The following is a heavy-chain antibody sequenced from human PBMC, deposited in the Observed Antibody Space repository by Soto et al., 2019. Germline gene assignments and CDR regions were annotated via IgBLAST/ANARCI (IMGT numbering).Heavy chain of an antibody. V-gene: IGHV3-21*02. Sequence: EVQLLESGGGLVKPGGSLRLSCAASGFSFSTYSMSWVRQAPGKGLEWVSSISTGTPYTYYADSVKGRLTISRDNAKNSLYLQMSSLRAEDTAVYFCARGNIVATIHYFDRWGQGTLVTVSS. J-gene: IGHJ4*02. CDR3: ARGNIVATIHYFDR. CDR1: GFSFSTYS. CDR2: ISTGTPYT. D-gene: IGHD5-12*01.